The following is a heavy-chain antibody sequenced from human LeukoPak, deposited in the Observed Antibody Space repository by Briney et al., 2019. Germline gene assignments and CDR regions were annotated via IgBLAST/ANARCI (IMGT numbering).Heavy chain of an antibody. CDR3: ARQYYDSSGYSPKHKYYFDY. CDR2: IYPGDSDT. J-gene: IGHJ4*02. CDR1: GYSFTSYW. V-gene: IGHV5-51*01. Sequence: GESRKISCKGSGYSFTSYWIGWVRQMPGKGLEWMGIIYPGDSDTRYSPSFQGQVTISADKSISTAYLQWSSLKASDTAMYYCARQYYDSSGYSPKHKYYFDYWGQGTLVTVSS. D-gene: IGHD3-22*01.